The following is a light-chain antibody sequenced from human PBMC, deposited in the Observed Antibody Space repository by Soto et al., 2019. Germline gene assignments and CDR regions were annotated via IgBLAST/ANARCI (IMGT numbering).Light chain of an antibody. Sequence: QSALTQPASVSGSPGQSITISCTGTSSDVGAYDFVSWYQQHPDKAPKLMIYEVSNRPSGVSNRFSGSKSVNTATLTISGLQAEAEADYYCSSYTSSSTRVFGTGTKVTVL. CDR1: SSDVGAYDF. J-gene: IGLJ1*01. CDR3: SSYTSSSTRV. CDR2: EVS. V-gene: IGLV2-14*03.